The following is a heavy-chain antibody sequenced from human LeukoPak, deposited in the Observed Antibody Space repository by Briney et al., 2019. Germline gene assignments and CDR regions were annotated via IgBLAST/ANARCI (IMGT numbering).Heavy chain of an antibody. V-gene: IGHV3-30*18. CDR3: AKDHYYDSSGYYYGNYYYGMDV. D-gene: IGHD3-22*01. Sequence: PGGSLRLSCAASGFTFSSYGMHWVRQAPGKGLEWVAVISYDGSNKYYADSVKGRFTISRDNSKNTLYLQMNSLRAEDTAVYYCAKDHYYDSSGYYYGNYYYGMDVWGQGTTVTVSS. CDR1: GFTFSSYG. CDR2: ISYDGSNK. J-gene: IGHJ6*02.